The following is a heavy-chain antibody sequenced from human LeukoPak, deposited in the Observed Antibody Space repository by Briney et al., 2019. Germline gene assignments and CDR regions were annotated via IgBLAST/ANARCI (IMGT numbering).Heavy chain of an antibody. Sequence: SCKASGYTFTSYYMHWVRQAPGKGLEWVAVVSYDGTKISYADSVKGRFTMSRDISKNTLYLQMNSLKPEDSALYYCARDRVQIWSYVGTFDSWGQGTLVTVSS. V-gene: IGHV3-30-3*01. CDR2: VSYDGTKI. CDR3: ARDRVQIWSYVGTFDS. D-gene: IGHD5-18*01. J-gene: IGHJ4*02. CDR1: GYTFTSYY.